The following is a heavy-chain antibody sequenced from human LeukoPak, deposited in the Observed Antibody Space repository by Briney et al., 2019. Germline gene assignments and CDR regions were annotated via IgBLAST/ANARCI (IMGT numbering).Heavy chain of an antibody. CDR1: GGSISSNRYY. J-gene: IGHJ4*02. CDR2: INYSGNT. CDR3: AKSRCSSWPNYYYFDY. Sequence: SETLSLTCTVSGGSISSNRYYWGWIRQPPGKGLEWIGSINYSGNTYYKPSLKSRVTMSVDTSKNQFSLKLSSVTAADTALYYCAKSRCSSWPNYYYFDYWGQGTLVSVSS. V-gene: IGHV4-39*07. D-gene: IGHD6-13*01.